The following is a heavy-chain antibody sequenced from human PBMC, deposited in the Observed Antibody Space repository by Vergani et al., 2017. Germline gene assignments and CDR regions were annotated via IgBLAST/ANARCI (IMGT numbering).Heavy chain of an antibody. V-gene: IGHV4-59*11. CDR2: IHYSENT. Sequence: QVQLQESGPGLVKSSETLSLICSVSFDSIRNPYCNWIRQSPGKGLEWIGSIHYSENTNYNPSLKTRVTISVDTSKNQFSLTLTSVTAADTAVYYCARSRICYGAGSPYYWGQGTLVTVSS. D-gene: IGHD3-10*01. CDR3: ARSRICYGAGSPYY. J-gene: IGHJ4*02. CDR1: FDSIRNPY.